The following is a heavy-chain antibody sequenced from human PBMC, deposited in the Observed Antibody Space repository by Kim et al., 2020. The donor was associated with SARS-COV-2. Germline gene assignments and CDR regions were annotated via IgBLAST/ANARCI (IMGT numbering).Heavy chain of an antibody. Sequence: GGSLRLSCAASGFTFSSYAMSWVRQAPGKGLEWVSTISGSGVSTYYADSVKGRFTISRDNSKNTLYLQMDSLRAEDTALYYCAKDVGMGTFDYWGQGTLVTVSS. V-gene: IGHV3-23*01. J-gene: IGHJ4*02. D-gene: IGHD1-1*01. CDR2: ISGSGVST. CDR3: AKDVGMGTFDY. CDR1: GFTFSSYA.